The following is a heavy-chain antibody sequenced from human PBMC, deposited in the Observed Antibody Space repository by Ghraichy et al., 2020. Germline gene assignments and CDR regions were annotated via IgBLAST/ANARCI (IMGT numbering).Heavy chain of an antibody. D-gene: IGHD5-12*01. J-gene: IGHJ6*02. Sequence: GESLNISCAASGFTFDDYAMHWVRQAPGKGLEWVSLISWDGGSTYYADSVKGRFTISRDNSKNSLYLQMNSLRAEDTALYYCAKDRGIIVATVYYYYGMDVWGQGTTVTVSS. CDR3: AKDRGIIVATVYYYYGMDV. V-gene: IGHV3-43D*03. CDR2: ISWDGGST. CDR1: GFTFDDYA.